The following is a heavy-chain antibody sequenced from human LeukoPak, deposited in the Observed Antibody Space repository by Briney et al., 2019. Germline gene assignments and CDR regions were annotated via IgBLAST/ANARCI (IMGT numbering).Heavy chain of an antibody. J-gene: IGHJ6*02. CDR1: GFTFSRYG. CDR3: VNPGWYYDSSGYSYYYGMDV. CDR2: IVSNGDST. D-gene: IGHD3-22*01. V-gene: IGHV3-64D*09. Sequence: GWSLRLSCSASGFTFSRYGMHWVRQAPGKGLEYVSAIVSNGDSTYYADSVKGRFTISRDNAKNTLYLQMSSLRPDDTAVYYCVNPGWYYDSSGYSYYYGMDVWGQGTTVTVSS.